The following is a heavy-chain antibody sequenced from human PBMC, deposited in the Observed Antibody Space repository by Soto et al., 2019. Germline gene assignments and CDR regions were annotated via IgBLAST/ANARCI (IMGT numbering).Heavy chain of an antibody. CDR3: ARGGLYRYGHPGGEYYGMDV. D-gene: IGHD5-18*01. V-gene: IGHV3-48*02. Sequence: GGSLRLSCAASGFTFSSYSMNWVRQAPGKGLEWVSYISSSSSTIYYADSVKGRFTISRDNAKNSLYLQMNSLRDEDTAVYYCARGGLYRYGHPGGEYYGMDVWGPGTTVTVYS. CDR1: GFTFSSYS. J-gene: IGHJ6*02. CDR2: ISSSSSTI.